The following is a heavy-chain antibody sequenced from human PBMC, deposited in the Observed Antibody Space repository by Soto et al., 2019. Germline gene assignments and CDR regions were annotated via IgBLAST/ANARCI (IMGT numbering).Heavy chain of an antibody. CDR1: CVSISSGHNY. V-gene: IGHV4-30-4*02. CDR2: MYYSGKT. CDR3: ARDRGYYFDY. D-gene: IGHD3-10*01. J-gene: IGHJ4*02. Sequence: PSETLSLTCTVSCVSISSGHNYWSWIRQPPGKGLEWIGYMYYSGKTYYNPSLRGRLTISVDTSKNQFSLKLSSVTAADTAVYYCARDRGYYFDYWGQGTLVTVS.